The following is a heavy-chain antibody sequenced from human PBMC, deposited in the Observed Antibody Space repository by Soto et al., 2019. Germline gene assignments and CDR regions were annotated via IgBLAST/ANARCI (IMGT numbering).Heavy chain of an antibody. CDR1: GGSVSSGSYH. CDR2: IYYTGST. J-gene: IGHJ4*02. D-gene: IGHD2-2*01. V-gene: IGHV4-61*01. CDR3: ARLRRDIVVVAALYLDH. Sequence: SETLSLTCTVSGGSVSSGSYHWSWIRQPPGKGLEWIGCIYYTGSTNYNPSLKSRVTISVDTSKNQFSLKLSSVTAADTAVYYCARLRRDIVVVAALYLDHWGQGTLVTVSS.